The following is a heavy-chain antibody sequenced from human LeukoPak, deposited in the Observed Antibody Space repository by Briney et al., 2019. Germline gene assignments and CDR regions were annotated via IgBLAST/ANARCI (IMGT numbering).Heavy chain of an antibody. CDR2: IYYSGST. D-gene: IGHD3-3*01. CDR1: GGSISSYY. V-gene: IGHV4-59*01. Sequence: PSETLSLTCTVSGGSISSYYWSWLRQPPGKGLEWIGYIYYSGSTNYNPSLKSRVTISVDTSKNQFSLKLSSVTAADTAVYYCARGGTGGFWSGYFNWFDPWGQGTLVTVSS. J-gene: IGHJ5*02. CDR3: ARGGTGGFWSGYFNWFDP.